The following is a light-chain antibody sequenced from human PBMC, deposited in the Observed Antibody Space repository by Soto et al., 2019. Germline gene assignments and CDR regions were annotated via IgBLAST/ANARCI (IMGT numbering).Light chain of an antibody. CDR1: SSNIGSNT. V-gene: IGLV1-44*01. J-gene: IGLJ1*01. Sequence: QSVLTQPPSASGTPGQRVTISCSGSSSNIGSNTVNWYQQLPGTAPTLPLSSNNQRPSGVPDRFSGSKSGSSPSLAISGLQSEDEADYYCAAWDDSLNVNYVFGTGTKVTVL. CDR3: AAWDDSLNVNYV. CDR2: SNN.